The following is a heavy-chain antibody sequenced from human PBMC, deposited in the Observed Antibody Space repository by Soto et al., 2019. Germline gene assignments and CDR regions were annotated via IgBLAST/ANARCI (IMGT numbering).Heavy chain of an antibody. Sequence: QVQLVQSGGEVKKPGASVKVSCKASGYTFTSYVISWVRQAPGQGLEWMGWISAYNANTNYAQTVQGRVVMTTDTSPSTAYMELRSLRSDDTAVYYCARKPHGSSIPMIRRGGAYSLDYWGQGTLFTVSS. CDR3: ARKPHGSSIPMIRRGGAYSLDY. CDR2: ISAYNANT. J-gene: IGHJ4*02. D-gene: IGHD3-10*01. V-gene: IGHV1-18*01. CDR1: GYTFTSYV.